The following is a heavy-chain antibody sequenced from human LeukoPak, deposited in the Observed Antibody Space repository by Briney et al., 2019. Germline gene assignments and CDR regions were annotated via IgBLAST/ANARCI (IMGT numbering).Heavy chain of an antibody. V-gene: IGHV4-59*08. CDR1: GGSVSSYW. J-gene: IGHJ4*02. D-gene: IGHD4-11*01. CDR2: IHNSGIT. Sequence: SSETLSLTCTVSGGSVSSYWWSWIRQPPGKGLEWIGYIHNSGITNYNPSLKSRVTISVDTSKNQFSLNPSSVTAADTAVYYCARRFRDYSYFDYWGQGTLVTVSS. CDR3: ARRFRDYSYFDY.